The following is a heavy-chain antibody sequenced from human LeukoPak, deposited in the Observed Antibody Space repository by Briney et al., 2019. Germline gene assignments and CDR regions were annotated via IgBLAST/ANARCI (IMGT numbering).Heavy chain of an antibody. CDR1: GFAVSSNY. CDR3: ANGYDSSPQAWFDP. V-gene: IGHV3-53*01. D-gene: IGHD3-22*01. J-gene: IGHJ5*02. Sequence: GGSLRLSCAASGFAVSSNYMSWVRQAPGKGLEWVSVIYSGGSTYYADSVKGRFTISRDNSKNTLYLQMNSLRAEDTAVYYCANGYDSSPQAWFDPWGQGTLVTVSS. CDR2: IYSGGST.